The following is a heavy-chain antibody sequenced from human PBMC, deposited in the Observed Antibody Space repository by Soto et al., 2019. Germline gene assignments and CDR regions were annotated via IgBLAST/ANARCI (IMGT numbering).Heavy chain of an antibody. CDR2: IYYSGST. V-gene: IGHV4-39*01. CDR3: STGMGIAVAGTGAFDI. J-gene: IGHJ3*02. Sequence: SETLSLTCTVSGGSISSSSYYWGWIRQPPGKGLEWIGSIYYSGSTYYNPSLKSRVTISVDTSKNQFSLKLSSVTAADTAVYYCSTGMGIAVAGTGAFDIWGQGTVVTVSS. D-gene: IGHD6-19*01. CDR1: GGSISSSSYY.